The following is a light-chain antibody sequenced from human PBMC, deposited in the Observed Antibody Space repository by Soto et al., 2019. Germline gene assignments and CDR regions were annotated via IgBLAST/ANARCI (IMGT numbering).Light chain of an antibody. CDR1: QGIRNY. CDR3: QKYDNVPLT. CDR2: ATS. J-gene: IGKJ4*01. Sequence: GDRVTITCRASQGIRNYLAWYQQKPGKIPKLLMYATSTLQSGIPSRFSGSGYGTDFTLTISSLQPEDVATYYCQKYDNVPLTFGGGTKVEI. V-gene: IGKV1-27*01.